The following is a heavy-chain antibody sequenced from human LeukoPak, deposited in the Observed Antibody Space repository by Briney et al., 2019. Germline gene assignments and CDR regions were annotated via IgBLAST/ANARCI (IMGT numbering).Heavy chain of an antibody. CDR1: GASITSYC. CDR3: ARWSASQRAFDY. CDR2: NCHTVTT. J-gene: IGHJ4*02. D-gene: IGHD4-23*01. V-gene: IGHV4-59*01. Sequence: PSETLSLTCTVSGASITSYCWNWIRQPPGKGLEWIGYNCHTVTTNSNPSLKSRVTKSVDTSKNQFSLKLTSVTAADTAVYFCARWSASQRAFDYWGQGTLVTVSS.